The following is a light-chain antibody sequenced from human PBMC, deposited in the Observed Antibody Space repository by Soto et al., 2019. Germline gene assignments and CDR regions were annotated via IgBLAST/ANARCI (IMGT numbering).Light chain of an antibody. CDR1: QSIISY. CDR2: AAS. CDR3: QQNYSSSPT. V-gene: IGKV1-39*01. J-gene: IGKJ1*01. Sequence: IQLTQSTSSLSASVGDRVTITCRASQSIISYLDWYQQKPGNAPKVLIYAASNLQSGVPSRFSGSRSGTDFTLTISSLQPEDFATYSCQQNYSSSPTFAQGT.